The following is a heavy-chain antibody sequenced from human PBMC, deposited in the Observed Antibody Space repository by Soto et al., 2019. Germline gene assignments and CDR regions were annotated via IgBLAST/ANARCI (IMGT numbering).Heavy chain of an antibody. Sequence: QVQLQESGPGLVKPSQTLSLTCTVSGGSISSGGYYWSWIRQHPGKDLEWFGYIYYSGSTYYNPSLKSRVTISVDTSKNQFSLKLSSVTAADTAVYYSARVLKLVTAIVLEYYFDCWGQETLVTVSS. J-gene: IGHJ4*02. CDR3: ARVLKLVTAIVLEYYFDC. V-gene: IGHV4-31*03. CDR2: IYYSGST. D-gene: IGHD2-21*02. CDR1: GGSISSGGYY.